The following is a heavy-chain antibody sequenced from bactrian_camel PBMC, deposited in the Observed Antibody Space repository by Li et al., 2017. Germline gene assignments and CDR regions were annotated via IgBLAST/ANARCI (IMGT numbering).Heavy chain of an antibody. V-gene: IGHV3S55*01. D-gene: IGHD3*01. CDR2: ISSDGIP. CDR1: GYRYASYC. Sequence: VQLVESGGGLVQSGGSLRLSCAASGYRYASYCMGWFRQGPGNDRDWVASISSDGIPNYADSVKGRFTISHDNAENALYLQMNSLKPEDTAMYYCATTGPRASGSWCSLMNYEYANWDQGTQVTVS. J-gene: IGHJ4*01. CDR3: ATTGPRASGSWCSLMNYEYAN.